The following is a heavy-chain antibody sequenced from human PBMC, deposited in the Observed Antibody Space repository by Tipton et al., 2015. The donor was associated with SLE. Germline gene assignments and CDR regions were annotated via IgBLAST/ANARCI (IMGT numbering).Heavy chain of an antibody. Sequence: TLSLTCSVSGGSISSYYWNWIRQPPGKGLEWIGQIHDSGSTNYNPSLKSRVTISVDTSKNQFSLKLTSVTAADTAVYYCARVHWKGDAFDIWGQGTMVTVS. J-gene: IGHJ3*02. V-gene: IGHV4-59*01. CDR1: GGSISSYY. CDR2: IHDSGST. D-gene: IGHD1-1*01. CDR3: ARVHWKGDAFDI.